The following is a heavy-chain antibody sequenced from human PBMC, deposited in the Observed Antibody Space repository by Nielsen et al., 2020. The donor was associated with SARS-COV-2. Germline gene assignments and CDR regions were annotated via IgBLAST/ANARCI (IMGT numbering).Heavy chain of an antibody. V-gene: IGHV3-9*01. D-gene: IGHD5-12*01. Sequence: SLKISCAASGFTFDDYTMHWVRQAPGKGLEWVSGISWNSGSIGYADSVKGRFTISRDNAKNSLYLQMNSLRAEDTALYYCAKFSSPSGYDYFDYWGQGTLVTVSS. J-gene: IGHJ4*02. CDR1: GFTFDDYT. CDR3: AKFSSPSGYDYFDY. CDR2: ISWNSGSI.